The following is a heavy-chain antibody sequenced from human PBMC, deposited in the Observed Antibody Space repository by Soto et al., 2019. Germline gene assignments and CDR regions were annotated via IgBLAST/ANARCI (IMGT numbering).Heavy chain of an antibody. CDR3: ARVAVVIPPGYYYAMDV. Sequence: GGSLRLSCAASGFTFSSFHMNWVRQAPGRGLEWVAYITSSSDTIYYSDSVKGRFTISRDNGKNSLFLQMNSLRDEDTAVYYCARVAVVIPPGYYYAMDVWGQGTTVTVSS. CDR1: GFTFSSFH. V-gene: IGHV3-48*02. J-gene: IGHJ6*02. D-gene: IGHD3-22*01. CDR2: ITSSSDTI.